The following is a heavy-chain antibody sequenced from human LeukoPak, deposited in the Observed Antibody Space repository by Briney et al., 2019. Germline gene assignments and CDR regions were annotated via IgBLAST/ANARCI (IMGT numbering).Heavy chain of an antibody. CDR3: ASTARQSYFDY. Sequence: PGGSLRLSCAASGFTFSTSWMHWVRQAPGKGLVWVSRIHNDGGDTNYADSVKGRFTNSRDNAKNMLYLQMNSLRDEDTAVYYCASTARQSYFDYWGQGILVTVSS. CDR1: GFTFSTSW. V-gene: IGHV3-74*01. J-gene: IGHJ4*02. CDR2: IHNDGGDT.